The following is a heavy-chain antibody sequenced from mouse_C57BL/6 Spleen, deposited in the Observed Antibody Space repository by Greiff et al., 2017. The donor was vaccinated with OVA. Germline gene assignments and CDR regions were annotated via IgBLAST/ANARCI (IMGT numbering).Heavy chain of an antibody. Sequence: EVHLVESGGGLVKPGGSLKLSCAASGFTFSSYTMSWVRQTPEKRLEWVATISGGGGNTYYPDSVKGRFTISRDNAKNTLYLQMSSLRSEDTALYYCARQRDGYYVGYFDVWGTGTTVTVSS. J-gene: IGHJ1*03. CDR1: GFTFSSYT. CDR3: ARQRDGYYVGYFDV. CDR2: ISGGGGNT. V-gene: IGHV5-9*01. D-gene: IGHD2-3*01.